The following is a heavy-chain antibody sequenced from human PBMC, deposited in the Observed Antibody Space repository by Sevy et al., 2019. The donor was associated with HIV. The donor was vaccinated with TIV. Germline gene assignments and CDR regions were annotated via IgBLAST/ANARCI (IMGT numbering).Heavy chain of an antibody. Sequence: SETLSLTCAVSHYSIRSAYQWGRIRQSPGKGLEWIGSIYPRGSAFYNPSLKSRLSISVDMSKNQFSLNLRSVTAADTAVYYCVEDKNDYGGSYFESWGPRTLVTVSS. CDR2: IYPRGSA. J-gene: IGHJ4*02. D-gene: IGHD4-17*01. CDR1: HYSIRSAYQ. CDR3: VEDKNDYGGSYFES. V-gene: IGHV4-38-2*01.